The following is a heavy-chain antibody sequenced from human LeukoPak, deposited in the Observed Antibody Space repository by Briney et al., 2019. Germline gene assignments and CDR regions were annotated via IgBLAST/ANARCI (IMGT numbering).Heavy chain of an antibody. CDR3: AKDQLTGGYNYGYGIFDI. V-gene: IGHV3-23*01. CDR1: GFTFSSYA. D-gene: IGHD5-18*01. CDR2: ISGSGGST. Sequence: QPGGSLRLSCAASGFTFSSYAMSWVRQAPGKGLEWVSAISGSGGSTYYADSVKGRSIISRDNSKNTLYLQMNSLRVEDTAVYYCAKDQLTGGYNYGYGIFDILGQGTMVTVSS. J-gene: IGHJ3*02.